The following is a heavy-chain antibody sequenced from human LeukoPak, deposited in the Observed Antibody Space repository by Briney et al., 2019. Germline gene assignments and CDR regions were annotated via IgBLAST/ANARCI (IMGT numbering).Heavy chain of an antibody. Sequence: GGSLRLSCAASGFTFSSYSMNWVRQAPGKGLEYVSVISTNGGSTYYADSVKGRFTISRDNSKNTLYLQMSSLRAEDTAVYYCVKIAVGASFDYWGQGTLVTVSS. CDR1: GFTFSSYS. CDR3: VKIAVGASFDY. J-gene: IGHJ4*02. CDR2: ISTNGGST. V-gene: IGHV3-64D*09. D-gene: IGHD6-19*01.